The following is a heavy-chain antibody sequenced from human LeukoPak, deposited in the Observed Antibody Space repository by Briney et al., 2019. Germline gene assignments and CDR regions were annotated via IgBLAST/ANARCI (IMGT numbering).Heavy chain of an antibody. D-gene: IGHD6-19*01. CDR1: GGSFSGYY. V-gene: IGHV4-34*01. CDR3: ARDGKRQWLVNTDIDY. CDR2: INHSGST. J-gene: IGHJ4*02. Sequence: PSETLSLTCAVYGGSFSGYYWNWIRQPPGKGLEWIGEINHSGSTNYNPSLKSRVTISVDTSKNQFSLKLSSVTAADTAVYYCARDGKRQWLVNTDIDYWGQGTLVTVSS.